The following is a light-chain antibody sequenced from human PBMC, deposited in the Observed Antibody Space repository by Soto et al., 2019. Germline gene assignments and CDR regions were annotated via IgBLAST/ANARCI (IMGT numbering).Light chain of an antibody. CDR3: HQYGGSLPYT. CDR1: QSVGNNY. Sequence: EIVLTQSPGTLSLSPGERATLSCRASQSVGNNYLAWYQQKPGQAPRLLMSDASRRASGFPDRFSGSGSGTDFTLTISRLEPEDFAVYYCHQYGGSLPYTFGQGTKLEIK. V-gene: IGKV3-20*01. CDR2: DAS. J-gene: IGKJ2*01.